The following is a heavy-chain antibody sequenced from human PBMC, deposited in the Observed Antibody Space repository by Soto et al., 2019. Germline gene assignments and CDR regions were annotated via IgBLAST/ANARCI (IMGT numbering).Heavy chain of an antibody. J-gene: IGHJ4*02. V-gene: IGHV4-34*09. CDR3: ARFSLVCFDY. CDR1: GFTFSSYA. CDR2: INHSGST. Sequence: LRLSCAASGFTFSSYAMSWIRQPPGKGLEWIGEINHSGSTNYNPSLKSRVTISVDTSKNQFSLKLSSVTAADTAVYYCARFSLVCFDYWGQGTLVTVSS. D-gene: IGHD6-13*01.